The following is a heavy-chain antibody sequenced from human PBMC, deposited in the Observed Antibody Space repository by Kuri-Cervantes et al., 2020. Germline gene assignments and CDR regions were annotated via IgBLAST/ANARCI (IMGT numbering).Heavy chain of an antibody. CDR2: ISSSSSYI. J-gene: IGHJ6*03. D-gene: IGHD6-25*01. CDR1: GFTFSSYS. Sequence: GESLKISCAASGFTFSSYSMNWVRQAPGKGLEWVSSISSSSSYIYYADSVKGRFTISRDNSKNTLYLQMDSLRAEDTAVYYCAKARLISPGGDYMDVWGKGTTVTVSS. V-gene: IGHV3-21*04. CDR3: AKARLISPGGDYMDV.